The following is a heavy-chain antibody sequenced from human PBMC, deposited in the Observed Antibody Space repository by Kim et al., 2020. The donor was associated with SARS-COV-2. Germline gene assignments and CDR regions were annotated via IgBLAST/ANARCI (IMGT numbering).Heavy chain of an antibody. D-gene: IGHD2-15*01. V-gene: IGHV1-18*04. Sequence: ASVKVSCKASGYTFTSYGISWVRQAPGQGLEWMGWISAYNGNTNYAQKLQGRVTMTTDTSTSTAYMELRSLRSDDTAVYYCARSVGIVVVVAAISGYYYGMDVWGQGTTVTVSS. CDR3: ARSVGIVVVVAAISGYYYGMDV. CDR2: ISAYNGNT. J-gene: IGHJ6*02. CDR1: GYTFTSYG.